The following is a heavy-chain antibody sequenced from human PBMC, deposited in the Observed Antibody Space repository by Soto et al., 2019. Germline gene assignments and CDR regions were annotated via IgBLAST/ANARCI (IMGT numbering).Heavy chain of an antibody. CDR3: AKSLYYYDRNREGAFDA. CDR2: LYSSDGT. CDR1: GFSFSGKNY. J-gene: IGHJ3*01. V-gene: IGHV3-53*01. Sequence: DVQLEESGGGLIQPGGSLRLSCAASGFSFSGKNYLTWVRQAPGKGLEWVSALYSSDGTYYADSVKGRFSVSRDNSKNTFYLQLHSLRPEDTAVYYCAKSLYYYDRNREGAFDAWGHGTEVIVSS. D-gene: IGHD3-22*01.